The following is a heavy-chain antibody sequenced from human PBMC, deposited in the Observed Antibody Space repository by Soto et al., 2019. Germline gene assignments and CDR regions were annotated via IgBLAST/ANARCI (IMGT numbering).Heavy chain of an antibody. CDR1: AFTFNNFA. J-gene: IGHJ4*02. V-gene: IGHV3-30*18. CDR3: AKDRDKAAAGYNFDY. Sequence: QVQLVESGGGVVQPGRSLRLSCAASAFTFNNFAMHWVRQAPGNVLELMAVISSHVNDKYYADSVKGRFTISRDNSKNTLYLQMNSRRAEDTAVYYCAKDRDKAAAGYNFDYWGQGTLVTVSS. CDR2: ISSHVNDK. D-gene: IGHD6-13*01.